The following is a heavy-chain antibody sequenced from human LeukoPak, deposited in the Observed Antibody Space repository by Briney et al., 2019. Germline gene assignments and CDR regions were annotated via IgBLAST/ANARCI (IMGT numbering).Heavy chain of an antibody. D-gene: IGHD3-16*02. CDR1: GFTLGALW. Sequence: GGCLRLSCAASGFTLGALWMSWSRQARGKGPEWVASGEDDGSAPLSVDRLAGRLTLPRDNAQNTLYLSMETMSVGETRAYFCARHIVGKQSFDYWSQGTLVTVSS. CDR3: ARHIVGKQSFDY. V-gene: IGHV3-7*01. CDR2: GEDDGSAP. J-gene: IGHJ4*02.